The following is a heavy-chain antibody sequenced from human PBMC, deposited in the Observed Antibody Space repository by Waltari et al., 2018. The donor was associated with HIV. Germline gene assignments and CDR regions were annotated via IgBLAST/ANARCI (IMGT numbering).Heavy chain of an antibody. CDR1: GFTFSFYW. V-gene: IGHV3-7*01. J-gene: IGHJ4*02. CDR3: ATTHGSGDYDNDFDY. CDR2: INQAGTER. Sequence: EVQLVESGGGWVQPGGSLTLTCEASGFTFSFYWLSWVRQAPGKGRGGVATINQAGTERHYVDSGRGRFTISRDNGKTSLFLQMDNLSVEDTAVYYCATTHGSGDYDNDFDYWGQGTLV. D-gene: IGHD3-10*01.